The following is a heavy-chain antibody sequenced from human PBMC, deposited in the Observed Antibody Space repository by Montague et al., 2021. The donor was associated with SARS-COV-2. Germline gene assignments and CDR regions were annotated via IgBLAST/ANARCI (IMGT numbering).Heavy chain of an antibody. CDR2: VYQSGRT. V-gene: IGHV4-4*01. CDR3: MRAGGFDNRPPV. J-gene: IGHJ4*02. CDR1: GDSIMTTNW. Sequence: ETLSLTCAVSGDSIMTTNWWSWVRQPPGKGLEWIGEVYQSGRTNYSPSLKSRVTMSVDKSKNQFSLELNSVTAADTALYCCMRAGGFDNRPPVWGQGALVIVSS. D-gene: IGHD3-10*01.